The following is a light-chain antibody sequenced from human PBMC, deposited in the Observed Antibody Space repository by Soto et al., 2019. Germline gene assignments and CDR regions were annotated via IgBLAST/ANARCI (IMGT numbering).Light chain of an antibody. CDR3: QQSYNTLMYT. J-gene: IGKJ2*01. V-gene: IGKV1-39*01. Sequence: DIQMTQSPSSLSASVGDRVTITCRASQYISTYLNWYQHKPGKAPKLLIYAASSLQSGVPSRFSRSGSGTDFTLTISSLQPEDIATYYCQQSYNTLMYTFGQGTKLEIK. CDR2: AAS. CDR1: QYISTY.